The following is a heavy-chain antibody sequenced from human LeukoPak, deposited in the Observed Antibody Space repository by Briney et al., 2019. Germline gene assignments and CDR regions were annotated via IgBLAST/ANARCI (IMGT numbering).Heavy chain of an antibody. CDR2: IYYSGST. CDR3: ARDGGGTIFGVVTMGAFDI. CDR1: GGSISSYY. D-gene: IGHD3-3*01. Sequence: PSETLSLTCTVSGGSISSYYWSWIRQPPGKGLEGIGDIYYSGSTNYNPSLTSRGTISVETTKKQCSLKLSSVTAADTAVYYCARDGGGTIFGVVTMGAFDIWGQGTMVTVSS. V-gene: IGHV4-59*01. J-gene: IGHJ3*02.